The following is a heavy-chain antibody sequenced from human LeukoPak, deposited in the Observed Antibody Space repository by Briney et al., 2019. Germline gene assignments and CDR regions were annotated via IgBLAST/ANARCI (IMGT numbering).Heavy chain of an antibody. V-gene: IGHV4-38-2*02. Sequence: PSETLSLTCTVSGYSISSGYYWDWIRQPPGKGLEWIGSINYSGNTYYNPSLKGRVFLSVDTSKNQFSLKVTSVTAADTAVYYCARDHSSSSWMDSFEIWGPGTKVTVSS. CDR3: ARDHSSSSWMDSFEI. CDR2: INYSGNT. CDR1: GYSISSGYY. D-gene: IGHD6-6*01. J-gene: IGHJ3*02.